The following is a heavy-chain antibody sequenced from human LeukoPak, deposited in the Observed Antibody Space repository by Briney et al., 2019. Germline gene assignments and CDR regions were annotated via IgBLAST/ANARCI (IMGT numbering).Heavy chain of an antibody. J-gene: IGHJ4*02. V-gene: IGHV3-53*01. CDR1: GFTVSSNY. Sequence: GGSLRLSCAASGFTVSSNYMTWVRQAPGKGLEWVSVIYSGGSTYYSDSVKGRFTISRDNSKNTLYLQMDSLRADDTAVYYCARARSRTTGFDYWGQGTLATASS. CDR2: IYSGGST. CDR3: ARARSRTTGFDY. D-gene: IGHD2/OR15-2a*01.